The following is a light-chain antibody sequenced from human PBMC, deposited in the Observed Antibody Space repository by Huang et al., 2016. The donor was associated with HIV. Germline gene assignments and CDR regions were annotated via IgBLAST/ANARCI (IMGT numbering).Light chain of an antibody. CDR2: AAS. CDR1: QSISSY. V-gene: IGKV1-39*01. Sequence: DIQMTQSPSSLSASAGDRVTITCRASQSISSYLNWYQQKPGKATKLLIYAASSLQSGVPSRFSGSGSGTDFTLTISSLQPEDFATYDCQQSYSTLRYTFGQGTKLEIK. J-gene: IGKJ2*01. CDR3: QQSYSTLRYT.